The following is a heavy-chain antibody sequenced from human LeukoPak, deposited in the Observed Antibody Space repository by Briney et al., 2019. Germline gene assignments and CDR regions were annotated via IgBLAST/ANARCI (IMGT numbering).Heavy chain of an antibody. CDR2: INHSGST. CDR3: ARMISALGYMDV. V-gene: IGHV4-34*01. Sequence: PSETLSLTCAVYGGSFSGYYWSWIRQPPGKGLEWIGEINHSGSTNYNPPLKSRVTISVDTSKNQFSLKLSSVTAADTAVYYCARMISALGYMDVWGKGTTVTVSS. D-gene: IGHD3-22*01. CDR1: GGSFSGYY. J-gene: IGHJ6*03.